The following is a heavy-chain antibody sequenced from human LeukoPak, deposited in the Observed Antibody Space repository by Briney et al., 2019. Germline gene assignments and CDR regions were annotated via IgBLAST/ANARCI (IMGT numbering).Heavy chain of an antibody. V-gene: IGHV4-30-4*01. D-gene: IGHD3-9*01. CDR3: ARGLRYFDWLLSASWFDP. Sequence: PSQTVTLTCTVSGGSISSGDYYWSWIRQPPGKGLEWIGYIYYSGSTYYNPSLKSRVTISVDTSKNQFSLKLSSVTAADTAVYYCARGLRYFDWLLSASWFDPWGQGTLVTVSS. CDR2: IYYSGST. CDR1: GGSISSGDYY. J-gene: IGHJ5*02.